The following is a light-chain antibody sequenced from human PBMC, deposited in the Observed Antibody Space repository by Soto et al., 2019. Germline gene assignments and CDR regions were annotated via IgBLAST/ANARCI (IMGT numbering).Light chain of an antibody. CDR2: QAS. CDR1: QSITSW. V-gene: IGKV1-5*03. J-gene: IGKJ1*01. CDR3: QQYNSYSQT. Sequence: DIQMTQSPSTLSASVGDRVTITCRASQSITSWLAWYQQKPGKAPKLLIYQASRLESGVPSRFSGSGSGTAFTLTISSLQPDDFAPYYCQQYNSYSQTFGQGTIVEIK.